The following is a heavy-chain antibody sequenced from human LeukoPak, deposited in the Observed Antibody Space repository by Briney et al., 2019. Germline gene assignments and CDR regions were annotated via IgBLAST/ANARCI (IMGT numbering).Heavy chain of an antibody. D-gene: IGHD3-3*01. V-gene: IGHV5-51*01. Sequence: GESLKISCKSSGYSFTSYWIGWVRQMPGKGLEWMGVIYPGDSDTRYSPSFQGQVTISADKSISTAYLQWSSLKASDTAMYYCARQSRLLHLDPWGQGTLVTVSS. CDR3: ARQSRLLHLDP. CDR1: GYSFTSYW. J-gene: IGHJ5*02. CDR2: IYPGDSDT.